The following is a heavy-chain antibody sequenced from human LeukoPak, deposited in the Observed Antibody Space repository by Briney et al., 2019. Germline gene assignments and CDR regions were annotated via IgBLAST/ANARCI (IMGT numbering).Heavy chain of an antibody. CDR3: ARAQTN. CDR1: GFTFSSYS. J-gene: IGHJ1*01. V-gene: IGHV3-48*01. Sequence: GGSLRLSCAASGFTFSSYSMNWVRQAPAEGLEWVSYISSSTSTIYYADSVKGRFTISRDNAKNSLYLQMNSLRAEDTAVYYCARAQTNWGQGTLVTVSS. CDR2: ISSSTSTI. D-gene: IGHD4-11*01.